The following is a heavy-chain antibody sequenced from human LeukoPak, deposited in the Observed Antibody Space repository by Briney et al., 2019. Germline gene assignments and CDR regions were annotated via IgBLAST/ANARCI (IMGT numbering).Heavy chain of an antibody. CDR2: ISSSSSSTI. CDR3: AHNGGYYGSGSLDY. V-gene: IGHV3-48*02. Sequence: GGSLRLSCAASGFTFSSYSMNWVRQAPGKGLEWVSYISSSSSSTIYYADSVKGRFTISRDNAKNSLYLQMNSLRDEDTAVYYCAHNGGYYGSGSLDYWGQGTLVTVSS. CDR1: GFTFSSYS. D-gene: IGHD3-10*01. J-gene: IGHJ4*02.